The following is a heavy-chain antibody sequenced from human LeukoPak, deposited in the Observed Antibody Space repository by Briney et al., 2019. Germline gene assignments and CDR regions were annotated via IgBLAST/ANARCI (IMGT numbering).Heavy chain of an antibody. CDR3: AKGDDSSGYYPGGADY. D-gene: IGHD3-22*01. V-gene: IGHV3-23*01. CDR2: ISGSGGST. J-gene: IGHJ4*02. Sequence: WGSLRLSCAASGFTFISYAMSWVRQAPGKGLEWVSPISGSGGSTYYADSVKGRFTISRDNSKNTLYLQMNSLRAEDTAVYYCAKGDDSSGYYPGGADYWGQGTLVTVSS. CDR1: GFTFISYA.